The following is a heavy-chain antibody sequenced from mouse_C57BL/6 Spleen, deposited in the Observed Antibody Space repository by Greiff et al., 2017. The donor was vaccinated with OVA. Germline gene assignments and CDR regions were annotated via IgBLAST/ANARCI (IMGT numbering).Heavy chain of an antibody. Sequence: QVQLKESGPELVKPGASVKISCKASGYAFSSSWMNWVKQRPGKGLEWIGRIYPGDGDTNYNGKFKGKATLTADKSSSTAYMQLSSLTSEDSAVYFCARCYYGSSYGWYFDVWGTGTTVTVSS. D-gene: IGHD1-1*01. J-gene: IGHJ1*03. CDR3: ARCYYGSSYGWYFDV. V-gene: IGHV1-82*01. CDR2: IYPGDGDT. CDR1: GYAFSSSW.